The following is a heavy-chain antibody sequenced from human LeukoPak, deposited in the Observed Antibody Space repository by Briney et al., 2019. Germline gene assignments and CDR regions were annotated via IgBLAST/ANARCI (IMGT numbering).Heavy chain of an antibody. CDR3: ARAGYDFWSGYYYPADAFDI. D-gene: IGHD3-3*01. V-gene: IGHV4-59*01. J-gene: IGHJ3*02. CDR1: GGSISSYY. Sequence: SETLSLTCTVSGGSISSYYWSWIRQPPGKGLEWIGYIYYSGCTNYNPSLKSRVTISVDTSKNQFSLKLSSVTAADTAVYYCARAGYDFWSGYYYPADAFDIWGQGTMVTVSS. CDR2: IYYSGCT.